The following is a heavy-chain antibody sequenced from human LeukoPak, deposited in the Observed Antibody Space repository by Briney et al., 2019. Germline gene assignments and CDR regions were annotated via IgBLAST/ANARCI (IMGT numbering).Heavy chain of an antibody. V-gene: IGHV4-61*02. D-gene: IGHD2-15*01. Sequence: PSETLSLTCTVSGGSISSGSYYWSWIRQPAGKGLEWLGRIYTSGSTNYNPSLKSRVTISVDTSKNQFSLKLSSVTAADTAVYYCARDDCSGGSCYHSGWGQGTLVTVSS. CDR2: IYTSGST. CDR1: GGSISSGSYY. J-gene: IGHJ1*01. CDR3: ARDDCSGGSCYHSG.